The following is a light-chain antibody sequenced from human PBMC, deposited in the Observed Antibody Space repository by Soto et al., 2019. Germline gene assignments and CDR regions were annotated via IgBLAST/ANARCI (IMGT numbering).Light chain of an antibody. J-gene: IGKJ1*01. CDR3: QQGYSSPT. Sequence: DIQMTQSPSSLSASVGDRVTITCRASQSISSYLNWYQQKPGKAPKLLIYAASSLQSGVPSRFSGSGSGTDFTLTISSLQPEDSATYYCQQGYSSPTFGQGTKVDIK. V-gene: IGKV1-39*01. CDR2: AAS. CDR1: QSISSY.